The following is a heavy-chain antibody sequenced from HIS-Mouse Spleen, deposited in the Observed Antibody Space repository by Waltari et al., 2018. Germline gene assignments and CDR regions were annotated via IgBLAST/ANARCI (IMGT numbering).Heavy chain of an antibody. CDR2: INPNRGGT. Sequence: QVQLVQSGAEVKKPGASVKVSCKASGYTFTGYYMHRVRPAPGPGLEWMEWINPNRGGTNYAQKFQGRVTMTRDTSISTAYMELSRLRSDDTAVYYCARDPGIAARNWFDPWGQGTLVTVSS. J-gene: IGHJ5*02. CDR1: GYTFTGYY. V-gene: IGHV1-2*02. D-gene: IGHD6-6*01. CDR3: ARDPGIAARNWFDP.